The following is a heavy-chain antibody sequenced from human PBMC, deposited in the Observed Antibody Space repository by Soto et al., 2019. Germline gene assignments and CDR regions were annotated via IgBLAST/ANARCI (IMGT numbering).Heavy chain of an antibody. D-gene: IGHD6-19*01. CDR1: GFTFSSYW. V-gene: IGHV3-7*01. J-gene: IGHJ4*02. Sequence: PGGSLRLSCEDSGFTFSSYWMSWVRQAPGKGLECVANVRQDGSQKYLVDSVKGRFTISRDNAKNSMYLQMNSLRAEDTAVYYCVREGSSGWHFDSWGQGTLVTVSS. CDR3: VREGSSGWHFDS. CDR2: VRQDGSQK.